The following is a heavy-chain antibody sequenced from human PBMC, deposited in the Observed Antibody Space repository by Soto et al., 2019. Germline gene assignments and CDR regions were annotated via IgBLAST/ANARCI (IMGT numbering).Heavy chain of an antibody. V-gene: IGHV4-61*01. CDR3: ARDRIAMVGFWAYGMDV. Sequence: PSETLALSCPLSGGSVSSGSYYWSWIRQPPGKGLEWIGYIYYSGSTNYNPSLKSRVTISVDTSKNQFSLKLSSVTAADTAVYYCARDRIAMVGFWAYGMDVWGQGTTVTVSS. D-gene: IGHD5-18*01. J-gene: IGHJ6*02. CDR1: GGSVSSGSYY. CDR2: IYYSGST.